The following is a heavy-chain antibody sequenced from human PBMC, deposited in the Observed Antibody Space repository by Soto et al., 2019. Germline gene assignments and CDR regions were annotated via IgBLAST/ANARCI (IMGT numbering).Heavy chain of an antibody. V-gene: IGHV3-23*01. CDR1: GFTFSSYA. CDR2: ITGGGGGT. J-gene: IGHJ4*02. Sequence: EAQLLESGGGLVQPGGSLRLSCAASGFTFSSYAMSWVRQAPGKGLEWVSAITGGGGGTYYANSVKGRFPISRANSKNTVFRQRNSLRAEETVVYYGAKASHGDYSVGGGYARHRDDCWGQGPLVTVSS. CDR3: AKASHGDYSVGGGYARHRDDC. D-gene: IGHD3-22*01.